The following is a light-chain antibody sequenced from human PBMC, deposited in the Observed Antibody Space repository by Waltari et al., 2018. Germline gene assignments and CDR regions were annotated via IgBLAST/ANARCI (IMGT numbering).Light chain of an antibody. V-gene: IGLV2-14*01. J-gene: IGLJ1*01. CDR1: SSDVGGHNY. CDR2: EVN. Sequence: QSALTQPASVSGSPGQSITISCSGTSSDVGGHNYVSWFQHHPGKPPRLLLYEVNNRPSGVSKRFSGSKSGNTASLTISGLQPEDETDYYCSSYTGTSTLVFGTGTKVSVL. CDR3: SSYTGTSTLV.